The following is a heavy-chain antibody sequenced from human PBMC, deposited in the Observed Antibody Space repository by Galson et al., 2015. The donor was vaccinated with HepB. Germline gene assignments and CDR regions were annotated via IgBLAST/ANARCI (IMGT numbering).Heavy chain of an antibody. V-gene: IGHV3-21*01. Sequence: SLRLSCAASGFTFSSYSMNWVRQAPGKGLEWVSSISSSSSYIYYADSVKGRFTISRDNAKNSLYLQMNSLRAEDTAVYYCASLEWELLPHQYYFDYWGQGTLVTVSS. J-gene: IGHJ4*02. CDR2: ISSSSSYI. D-gene: IGHD1-26*01. CDR1: GFTFSSYS. CDR3: ASLEWELLPHQYYFDY.